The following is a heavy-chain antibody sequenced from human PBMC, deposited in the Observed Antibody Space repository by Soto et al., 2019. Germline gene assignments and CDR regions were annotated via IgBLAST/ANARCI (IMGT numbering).Heavy chain of an antibody. V-gene: IGHV1-69*01. CDR3: ARGASNSSGWYLWFDP. D-gene: IGHD6-19*01. J-gene: IGHJ5*02. CDR2: IIPKFGTT. CDR1: GGTFSTYP. Sequence: QVQLVQSGAEVKKPGSSVKVSCKVSGGTFSTYPINWVRQAPGQGLEFMGGIIPKFGTTNYAQEFRGTVTITADESTSTAYMELHNLRSEDTAVYYCARGASNSSGWYLWFDPWGQGTLVTVSS.